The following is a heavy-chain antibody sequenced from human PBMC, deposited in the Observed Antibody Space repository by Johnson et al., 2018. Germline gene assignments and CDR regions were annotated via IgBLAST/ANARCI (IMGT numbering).Heavy chain of an antibody. D-gene: IGHD2-21*01. CDR3: ARPLGKSGDLGWFGP. CDR2: ISYSGST. Sequence: QVQLQESGPGLVKPSATLSLSCSVSGGSVNRSSYYSGWIRQPPGKGPELIGTISYSGSTYYNPSLKSRGTFSVDTSKNQFSLRLTSVTVADTVVYYCARPLGKSGDLGWFGPWGQGTLVTVSS. V-gene: IGHV4-39*01. J-gene: IGHJ5*02. CDR1: GGSVNRSSYY.